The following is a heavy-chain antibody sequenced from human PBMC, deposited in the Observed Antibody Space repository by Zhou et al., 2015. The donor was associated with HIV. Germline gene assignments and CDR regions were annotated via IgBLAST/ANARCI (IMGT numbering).Heavy chain of an antibody. CDR1: GGTFSSYA. CDR2: IIPIFGTA. V-gene: IGHV1-69*01. J-gene: IGHJ4*02. CDR3: ARGGYCSSTSCYTEVLDY. Sequence: QVQLVQSGAEVKKPGSSVKVSCKASGGTFSSYAISWVRQAPGQGLEWMGGIIPIFGTANYAQKFQGRVTITADESTSTAYMELSSLRSEDTAVYYCARGGYCSSTSCYTEVLDYWGQGTLVTVSS. D-gene: IGHD2-2*02.